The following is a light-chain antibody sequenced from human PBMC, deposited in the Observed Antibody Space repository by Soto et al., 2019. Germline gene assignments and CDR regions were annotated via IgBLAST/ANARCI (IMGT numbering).Light chain of an antibody. J-gene: IGKJ1*01. V-gene: IGKV1-5*01. Sequence: DIQMTHSPSTLSASVGDIVTITGRASQSINSWVAWFPHKPGKAPKVLIYDASTLESGVPSRFSGSGSWAEFTSTIDSLQPDDVATYDCERYNAFSQTFGQGTKVEI. CDR2: DAS. CDR3: ERYNAFSQT. CDR1: QSINSW.